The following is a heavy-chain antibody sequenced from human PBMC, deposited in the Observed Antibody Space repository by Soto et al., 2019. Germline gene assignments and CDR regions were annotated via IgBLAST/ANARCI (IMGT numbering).Heavy chain of an antibody. CDR3: AGRCDSTSCLAHFEY. CDR1: GGTFNNYV. CDR2: IIPIFGTA. D-gene: IGHD2-2*01. V-gene: IGHV1-69*06. J-gene: IGHJ4*02. Sequence: SVKLSCKASGGTFNNYVINWVRQAPGQGLEWMGGIIPIFGTANYAQKFQGRVTITADKSTSTAYMELNSLRSEDTAVYYCAGRCDSTSCLAHFEYWGEGTLVTVS.